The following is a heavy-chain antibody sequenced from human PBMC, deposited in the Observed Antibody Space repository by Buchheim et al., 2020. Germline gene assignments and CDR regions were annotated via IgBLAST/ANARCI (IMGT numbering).Heavy chain of an antibody. CDR1: GFSLSTSGMC. J-gene: IGHJ4*02. CDR2: IDWDDDK. CDR3: ARIPQTYYYDSSGYWGFDY. D-gene: IGHD3-22*01. V-gene: IGHV2-70*15. Sequence: QVTLRESGPALVKPTQTLPLPCTFSGFSLSTSGMCVSWIRQPPGKALEWLARIDWDDDKYYSTSLKTRLTISKDTSKNQVALTMTNKDPVDTATYYCARIPQTYYYDSSGYWGFDYWGQGTL.